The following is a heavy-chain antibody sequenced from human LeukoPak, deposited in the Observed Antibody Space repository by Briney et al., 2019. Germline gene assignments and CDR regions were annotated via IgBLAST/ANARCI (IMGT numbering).Heavy chain of an antibody. V-gene: IGHV3-11*04. CDR1: GFTFSDYY. J-gene: IGHJ4*02. CDR3: ARDQVAGTNYFDY. CDR2: ISSSGSTI. D-gene: IGHD6-19*01. Sequence: PGGSLRLSCAASGFTFSDYYMSWIRQAPGKGLEGVSYISSSGSTIYYADSVKGRFTISRDNAKNSLYLQMNSLRAEDTAVYYCARDQVAGTNYFDYWGQGTLVTVSS.